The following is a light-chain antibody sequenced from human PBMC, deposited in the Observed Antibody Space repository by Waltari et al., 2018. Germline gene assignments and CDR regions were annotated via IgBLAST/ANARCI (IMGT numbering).Light chain of an antibody. CDR1: HGISDN. Sequence: EVVMTQSRATLSVSPGERATFSCRASHGISDNLAWYQQKPGQAPRLLIYGAFTRATGIPARFTGSGSGTEFTLTINSLQSEDSAVYYCQQYNRWPPITFGQGTRLEIK. CDR3: QQYNRWPPIT. V-gene: IGKV3-15*01. J-gene: IGKJ5*01. CDR2: GAF.